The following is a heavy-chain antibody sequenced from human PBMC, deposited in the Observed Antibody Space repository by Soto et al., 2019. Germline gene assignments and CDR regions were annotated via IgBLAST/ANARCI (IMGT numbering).Heavy chain of an antibody. Sequence: SETLSLTCAVSGGSISSGSYSWSWIRQPPGKGLEWIGYIYHSGSTYYNPSLKSRVTISVDRSKNQFSLKLSSVTAADTAVYYCARLRVTTVDYWGQGTLVTVSS. V-gene: IGHV4-30-2*01. CDR1: GGSISSGSYS. CDR3: ARLRVTTVDY. D-gene: IGHD4-17*01. J-gene: IGHJ4*02. CDR2: IYHSGST.